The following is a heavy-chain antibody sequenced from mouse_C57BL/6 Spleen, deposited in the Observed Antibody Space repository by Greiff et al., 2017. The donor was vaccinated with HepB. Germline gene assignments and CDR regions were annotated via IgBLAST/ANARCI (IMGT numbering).Heavy chain of an antibody. J-gene: IGHJ3*01. CDR1: GFTFSDYG. CDR3: ASTYYGSSPWFAY. CDR2: ISSGSSTI. D-gene: IGHD1-1*01. Sequence: EVMLVESGGGLVKPGGSLKLSCAASGFTFSDYGMHWVRQAPEKGLEWVAYISSGSSTIYYADTVKGRFTISRDNAKNTLFLQMTSLRSEDTAMYYCASTYYGSSPWFAYGGQGTLVTVSA. V-gene: IGHV5-17*01.